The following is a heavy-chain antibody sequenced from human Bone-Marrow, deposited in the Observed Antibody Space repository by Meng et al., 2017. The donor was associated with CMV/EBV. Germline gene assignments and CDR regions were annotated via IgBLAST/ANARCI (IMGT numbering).Heavy chain of an antibody. CDR3: ARVEDSSGYSETYYFDY. J-gene: IGHJ4*02. Sequence: GGSLRLSCASSRFTFCTYNMNWVRQAPGKGLEWVSSISSSSSYIYYADSVKGRFTISRDNAKNSLYLQMNSLRAEDTAVYYCARVEDSSGYSETYYFDYWGRGTLVTVSS. V-gene: IGHV3-21*01. D-gene: IGHD3-22*01. CDR2: ISSSSSYI. CDR1: RFTFCTYN.